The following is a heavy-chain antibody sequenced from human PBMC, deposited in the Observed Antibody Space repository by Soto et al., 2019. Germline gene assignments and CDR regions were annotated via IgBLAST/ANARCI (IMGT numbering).Heavy chain of an antibody. J-gene: IGHJ6*02. CDR1: GFTFSSYA. Sequence: QVRLVESGGGVVQPGRSLRLSCAASGFTFSSYAMHWVRQAPGKGLEWVAVISYDGSNKYYADSVKGRFTISRDNSKNTLYLQMNSLRAEDTAVYYCARDAGSGQREDYYGMDVWGQGTTVTVSS. CDR2: ISYDGSNK. D-gene: IGHD6-19*01. CDR3: ARDAGSGQREDYYGMDV. V-gene: IGHV3-30-3*01.